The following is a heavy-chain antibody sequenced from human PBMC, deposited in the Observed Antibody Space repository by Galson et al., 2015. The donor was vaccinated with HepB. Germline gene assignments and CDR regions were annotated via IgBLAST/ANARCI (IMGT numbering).Heavy chain of an antibody. CDR1: GFTFSNFS. V-gene: IGHV3-21*04. D-gene: IGHD6-13*01. J-gene: IGHJ4*02. Sequence: SLRLSCAASGFTFSNFSMNWVRQAPGKGLEWVSSISASSSYIYYLDSVKGRFTISRDNAKNSLYLQLNSLTSEDTALYFCVKDVDPFLGVAAAGWFENWGQGTPVTVSS. CDR2: ISASSSYI. CDR3: VKDVDPFLGVAAAGWFEN.